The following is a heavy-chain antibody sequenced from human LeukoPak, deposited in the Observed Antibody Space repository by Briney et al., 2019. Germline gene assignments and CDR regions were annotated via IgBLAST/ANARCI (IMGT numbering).Heavy chain of an antibody. CDR3: AKRGDGSSWPGFDY. D-gene: IGHD6-13*01. CDR1: GFTFSSYA. J-gene: IGHJ4*02. V-gene: IGHV3-23*01. Sequence: GGSLRLSCAASGFTFSSYAMSWVRQAPGKGLEWVSGISGSGGSTHYADSVKDRFTISRGNSKNTLYLQMNSLRAEDTAVYYCAKRGDGSSWPGFDYWGQGTLVTVSS. CDR2: ISGSGGST.